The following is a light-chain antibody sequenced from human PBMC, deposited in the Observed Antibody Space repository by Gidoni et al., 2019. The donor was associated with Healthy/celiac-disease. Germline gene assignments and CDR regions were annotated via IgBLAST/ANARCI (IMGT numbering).Light chain of an antibody. CDR3: QQYGSSPPQGT. J-gene: IGKJ4*01. CDR1: QSVSSSY. CDR2: GAS. Sequence: ESGLTQHPGTLSLYPGECATLSCRASQSVSSSYLAWYQQKPGQAPRLLIYGASSRATGIPDRFSGSGSGTDFTLTISRLEPEDFAVYYCQQYGSSPPQGTFGGGTKVEIK. V-gene: IGKV3-20*01.